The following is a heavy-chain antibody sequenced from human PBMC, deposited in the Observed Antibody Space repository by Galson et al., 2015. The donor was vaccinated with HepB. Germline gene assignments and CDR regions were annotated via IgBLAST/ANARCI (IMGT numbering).Heavy chain of an antibody. CDR2: IYGSESI. CDR3: ARVGYYASGRLDPDAFDF. CDR1: GGSISRYY. J-gene: IGHJ3*01. D-gene: IGHD3-10*01. Sequence: ETLSLTCTVSGGSISRYYWGWIRQPPGKGLEWIGYIYGSESINYNPSLRGRVTISVDTSKNPFSLNLSSVTASDTAVYYCARVGYYASGRLDPDAFDFWGQGTLVTVSS. V-gene: IGHV4-59*01.